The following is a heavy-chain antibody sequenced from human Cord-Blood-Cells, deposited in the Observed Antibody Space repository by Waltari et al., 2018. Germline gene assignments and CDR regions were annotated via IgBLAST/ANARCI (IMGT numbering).Heavy chain of an antibody. V-gene: IGHV1-8*01. D-gene: IGHD1-26*01. Sequence: QVQLVQSGAEVTKPGASVKVSCKASGYTFTSYDTNWVRQATGQGLEWMGWMNPNSGNTGYAQKFQGRVTMTRNTSISTAYMELSSLRSEDTAVYYCAIDGSYYDAFDIWGQGTMVTVSS. CDR1: GYTFTSYD. J-gene: IGHJ3*02. CDR2: MNPNSGNT. CDR3: AIDGSYYDAFDI.